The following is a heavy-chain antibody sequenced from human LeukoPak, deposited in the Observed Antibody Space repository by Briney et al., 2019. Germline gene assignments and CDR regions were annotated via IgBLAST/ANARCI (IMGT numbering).Heavy chain of an antibody. CDR1: GYTFTGYY. D-gene: IGHD2-8*01. CDR2: INPNSGGT. Sequence: ASVKVFCKASGYTFTGYYMHWVRRAPGQGLEWMGWINPNSGGTNYAQKFQGRVTMTRDTSIRTAYMELSRLRSDDTAIYYCATVSYYYGMDVWGQGTTVTVSS. CDR3: ATVSYYYGMDV. V-gene: IGHV1-2*02. J-gene: IGHJ6*02.